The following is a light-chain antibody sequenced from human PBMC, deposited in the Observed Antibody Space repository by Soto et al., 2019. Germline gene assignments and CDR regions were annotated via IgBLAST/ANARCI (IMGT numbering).Light chain of an antibody. Sequence: EIVLTQSPGTLSLSPGERATLSCRASQSVSSTYLAWYQQKPGQAPRLLIYDASNRATGIPARFSGSGSGTDFTLSISSLEPEDFAVYYCQQRHTWPLTFGGGTKVDIK. CDR1: QSVSSTY. CDR2: DAS. CDR3: QQRHTWPLT. V-gene: IGKV3-11*01. J-gene: IGKJ4*01.